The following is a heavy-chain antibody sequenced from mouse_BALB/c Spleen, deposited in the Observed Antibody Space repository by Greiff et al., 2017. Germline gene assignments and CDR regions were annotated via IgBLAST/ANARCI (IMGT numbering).Heavy chain of an antibody. CDR2: IRNKANGYTT. V-gene: IGHV7-3*02. CDR1: GFTFTDYY. CDR3: ARANGGYYAMDY. Sequence: EVKLMESGGGLVQPGGSLRLSCATSGFTFTDYYMSWVRQPPGKALEWLGFIRNKANGYTTEYSASVKGRFTISRDNSQSILYLQMNTLRAEDSATYYCARANGGYYAMDYWGQGTSVTVSS. J-gene: IGHJ4*01.